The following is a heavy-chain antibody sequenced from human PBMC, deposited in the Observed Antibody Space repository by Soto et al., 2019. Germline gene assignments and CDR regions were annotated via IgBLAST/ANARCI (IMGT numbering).Heavy chain of an antibody. Sequence: EVQLVESGGGLVQPGGSLRLSCAASGFTFSSYSMNWVRQAPGKGLEWVSYISSSSSTIYYADSVKGRFTISRDNAKNSMYLQMNSLRAEDTSVYYCARAGHGDVPYFDYCGQGTLVTVSS. V-gene: IGHV3-48*01. CDR1: GFTFSSYS. D-gene: IGHD4-17*01. CDR2: ISSSSSTI. CDR3: ARAGHGDVPYFDY. J-gene: IGHJ4*02.